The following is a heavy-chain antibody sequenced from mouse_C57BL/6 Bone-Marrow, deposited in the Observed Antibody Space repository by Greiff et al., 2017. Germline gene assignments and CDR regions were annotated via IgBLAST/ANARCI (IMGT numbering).Heavy chain of an antibody. D-gene: IGHD1-1*01. Sequence: QVQLQQSGAELVRPGTSVKVSCKASGYAFTNYLLEWVKQRPGQGLEWIGVINPGSGGTNYNEKFKGKATLTADKSSSTAYMQLSSLTSEDSAVYFCARSDYYYGKGFDYWGQGTTLTVSS. V-gene: IGHV1-54*01. CDR2: INPGSGGT. CDR3: ARSDYYYGKGFDY. J-gene: IGHJ2*01. CDR1: GYAFTNYL.